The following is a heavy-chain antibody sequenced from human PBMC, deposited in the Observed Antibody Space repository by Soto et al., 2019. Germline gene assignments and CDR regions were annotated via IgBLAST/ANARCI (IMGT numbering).Heavy chain of an antibody. D-gene: IGHD3-3*01. J-gene: IGHJ5*02. CDR2: IYYSGST. Sequence: SETLSLTCTVSGGSISSGGYYWSWIRQHPXKGLEWIGYIYYSGSTYYNPSLKSRVTISVDTSKNQFSLKLSSVTAADTAVYYCARARLRFLEWLSPWFDPWSQGTLVTVSS. CDR1: GGSISSGGYY. V-gene: IGHV4-31*03. CDR3: ARARLRFLEWLSPWFDP.